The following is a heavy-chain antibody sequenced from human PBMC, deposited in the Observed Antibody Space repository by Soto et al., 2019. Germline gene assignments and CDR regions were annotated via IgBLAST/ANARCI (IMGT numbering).Heavy chain of an antibody. Sequence: SETLSLTCTVSGGSISSYYWSWIRQPPGKGLEWIGYIYYSGSTNYNPSLKSRVTISVDTSKNQFSLKLSSVTAADTAVYYCARSRQYCSSTSCYASHFDYWGQGTLVTVSS. CDR2: IYYSGST. CDR1: GGSISSYY. CDR3: ARSRQYCSSTSCYASHFDY. J-gene: IGHJ4*02. D-gene: IGHD2-2*01. V-gene: IGHV4-59*08.